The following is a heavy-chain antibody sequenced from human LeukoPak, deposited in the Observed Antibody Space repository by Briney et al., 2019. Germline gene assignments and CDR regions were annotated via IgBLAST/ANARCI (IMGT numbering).Heavy chain of an antibody. J-gene: IGHJ3*02. Sequence: GGSLRLSCAASGFTFSSYAMTWVRQAPARGLEWVSAISSSSTYIYYTDAVKGRFTISRDNAKKSLFLQMNSLRAEDTAVYYCARPRSYEAFDIWGQGTMVTVSS. CDR1: GFTFSSYA. V-gene: IGHV3-21*01. CDR3: ARPRSYEAFDI. D-gene: IGHD6-6*01. CDR2: ISSSSTYI.